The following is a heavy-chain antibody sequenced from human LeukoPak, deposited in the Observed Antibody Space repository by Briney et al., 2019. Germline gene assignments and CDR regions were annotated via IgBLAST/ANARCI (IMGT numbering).Heavy chain of an antibody. CDR1: GGTFSSYA. Sequence: SVKVSCKASGGTFSSYAISWVRQAPGQGLEWMGRIIPIFGIANYAQKLQGRVTITGDKSTSTAYMELRSLRSEETAVYYCARGARIAVAGTDYYYGMDVWGQGTTVTVSS. CDR3: ARGARIAVAGTDYYYGMDV. J-gene: IGHJ6*02. D-gene: IGHD6-19*01. V-gene: IGHV1-69*04. CDR2: IIPIFGIA.